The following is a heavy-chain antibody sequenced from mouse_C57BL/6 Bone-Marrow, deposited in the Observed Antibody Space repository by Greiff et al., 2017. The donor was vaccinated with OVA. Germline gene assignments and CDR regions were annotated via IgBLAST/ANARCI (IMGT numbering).Heavy chain of an antibody. CDR1: GFTFSSYG. V-gene: IGHV5-6*01. CDR3: ARPLEVYYAMDY. Sequence: DVHLVESGGDLVKPGGSLKLSCAASGFTFSSYGMSWVRQTPDKRLEWVATISSGGSYTYYPDSVKGRFTISRDNAKNTLYLQMSSLKSEDTAMYYCARPLEVYYAMDYWGQGTSVTVSS. J-gene: IGHJ4*01. CDR2: ISSGGSYT.